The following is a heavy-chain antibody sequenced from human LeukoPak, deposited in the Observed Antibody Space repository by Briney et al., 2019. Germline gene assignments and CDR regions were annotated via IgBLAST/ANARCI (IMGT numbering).Heavy chain of an antibody. J-gene: IGHJ6*03. D-gene: IGHD3-22*01. Sequence: SETLSLTCTVSGGSISSYYWSWIRQPPGKGLEWIGYIYYSGSTNYNPSLKSRVTISVDTSKNQFSLKLSSVTAADTAVYYCARVTYYHDSLGYYYMDVWGKGTTVTVSS. CDR1: GGSISSYY. V-gene: IGHV4-59*01. CDR2: IYYSGST. CDR3: ARVTYYHDSLGYYYMDV.